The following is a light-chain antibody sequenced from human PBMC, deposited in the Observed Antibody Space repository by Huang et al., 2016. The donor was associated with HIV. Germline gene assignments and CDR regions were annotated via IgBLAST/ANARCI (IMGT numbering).Light chain of an antibody. CDR3: QQVDSYPRT. CDR2: AAS. J-gene: IGKJ1*01. Sequence: IQLTQSPSSLSASVGDRVTITCRASRDIKTYLAWFHQRPGRAPKFLIFAASFLESGVPSRFSDSGSGTEFTLTINGRQPEDFETYYCQQVDSYPRTFGQGTNVDVK. CDR1: RDIKTY. V-gene: IGKV1-9*01.